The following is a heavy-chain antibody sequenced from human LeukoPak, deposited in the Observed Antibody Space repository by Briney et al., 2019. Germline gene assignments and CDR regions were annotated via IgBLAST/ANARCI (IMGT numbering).Heavy chain of an antibody. V-gene: IGHV1-18*01. CDR3: ARVRDIVVVPAAQDGDY. CDR1: GYTFTIYG. J-gene: IGHJ4*02. Sequence: ASVTVSFTASGYTFTIYGISWVRQAPGQGIEWMGWISAYNGNTNYAQKLQGRVTMTTDTSTSTAYMELRSLRSDDTAVYYCARVRDIVVVPAAQDGDYWGQGTLVTVSS. CDR2: ISAYNGNT. D-gene: IGHD2-2*01.